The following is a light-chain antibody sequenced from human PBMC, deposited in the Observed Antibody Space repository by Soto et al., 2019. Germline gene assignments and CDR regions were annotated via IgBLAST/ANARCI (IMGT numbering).Light chain of an antibody. CDR2: GAS. CDR1: QSVSGSY. Sequence: EIVLTQSPGILSLSPGERATLSCRASQSVSGSYLAWYQQKPGQAPRLLIYGASSRATGIPDRFSGSGSGTDFTLTISRLEPEDFAVYYCQQYGSSPQTFGQGTKVEIK. V-gene: IGKV3-20*01. CDR3: QQYGSSPQT. J-gene: IGKJ1*01.